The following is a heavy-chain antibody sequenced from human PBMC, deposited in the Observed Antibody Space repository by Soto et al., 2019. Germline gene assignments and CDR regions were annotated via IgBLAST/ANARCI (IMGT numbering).Heavy chain of an antibody. J-gene: IGHJ4*02. CDR2: ISSTTNYI. V-gene: IGHV3-21*06. CDR3: ARESEDLTSNFDY. Sequence: GGSLRLSCAASGFTYTRYSMNWVRQAPGKGLEWVSSISSTTNYIYYGDSMKGRSTISRDNAKNSLYLEMNSLRAEDTAVYYCARESEDLTSNFDYWGQGTLVTVSS. CDR1: GFTYTRYS.